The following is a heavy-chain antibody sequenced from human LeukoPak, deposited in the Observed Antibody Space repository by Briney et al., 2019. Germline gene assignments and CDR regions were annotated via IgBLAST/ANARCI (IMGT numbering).Heavy chain of an antibody. D-gene: IGHD3-22*01. CDR2: ISGSGGST. V-gene: IGHV3-23*01. Sequence: GGSLRLSCAASGFTFSSYAMSWVRQAPGKGLEWVSAISGSGGSTYYADSVKGRFTISRDNSKNTLYLQMNSLRAEDTAVYYCAKDGDYYDSSGYYGKGGVFDYWGQGTLVTVSS. CDR3: AKDGDYYDSSGYYGKGGVFDY. J-gene: IGHJ4*02. CDR1: GFTFSSYA.